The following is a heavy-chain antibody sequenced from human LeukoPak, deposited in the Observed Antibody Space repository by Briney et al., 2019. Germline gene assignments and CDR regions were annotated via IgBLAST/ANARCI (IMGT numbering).Heavy chain of an antibody. CDR2: INHSGST. Sequence: SETLSLTCAVYGGTFSGYYWSWIRQPPGKGLEWIGEINHSGSTNYNPSLKSRVTISVDTSKNQFSLKLSSVTAADTAVYYCARAGGHSIWGEETLVTVSS. CDR1: GGTFSGYY. V-gene: IGHV4-34*01. CDR3: ARAGGHSI. J-gene: IGHJ3*02. D-gene: IGHD2-15*01.